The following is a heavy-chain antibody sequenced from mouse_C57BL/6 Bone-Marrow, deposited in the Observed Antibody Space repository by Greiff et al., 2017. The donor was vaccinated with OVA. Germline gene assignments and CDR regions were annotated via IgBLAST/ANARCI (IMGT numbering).Heavy chain of an antibody. CDR1: GFTFSSYG. V-gene: IGHV5-6*02. Sequence: DVKLVESGGDLVKPGGSLKLSCAASGFTFSSYGMSWVRQTPDKRLEWVATISSGGSYTYYPDSVKGRFTISRDNAENTLYLQMSSLKSEDTAMYYCARHGVYMMVTGKFAYWGQGTLVTVSA. CDR3: ARHGVYMMVTGKFAY. CDR2: ISSGGSYT. J-gene: IGHJ3*01. D-gene: IGHD2-3*01.